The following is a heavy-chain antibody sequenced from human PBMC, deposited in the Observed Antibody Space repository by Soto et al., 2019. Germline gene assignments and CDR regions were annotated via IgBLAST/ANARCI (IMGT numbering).Heavy chain of an antibody. CDR2: IKQDGSEK. CDR3: ARAAGIAARLVYFDY. V-gene: IGHV3-7*01. CDR1: GFTFSSYW. D-gene: IGHD6-6*01. J-gene: IGHJ4*02. Sequence: GGSLRLSCAASGFTFSSYWMSWVRQAPGKGLEWVANIKQDGSEKYYVDSVKGRFTISRDNAKNSLYLQMNSLRAEDTAVYYCARAAGIAARLVYFDYWGQGTLVTVSS.